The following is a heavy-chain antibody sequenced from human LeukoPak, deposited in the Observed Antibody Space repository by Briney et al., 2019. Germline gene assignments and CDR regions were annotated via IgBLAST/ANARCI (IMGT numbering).Heavy chain of an antibody. Sequence: GGSLRLSCAASGFTFSSDWMSWVRQAPGKGLEWVANIKQDGSEKYYVDSVKGRFTISRDNAKNSLYLQMNSLRAEDTAVYYCAREILVSPRTGYYYYMDVWGKGTTASVSS. D-gene: IGHD1-14*01. CDR2: IKQDGSEK. CDR3: AREILVSPRTGYYYYMDV. CDR1: GFTFSSDW. V-gene: IGHV3-7*01. J-gene: IGHJ6*03.